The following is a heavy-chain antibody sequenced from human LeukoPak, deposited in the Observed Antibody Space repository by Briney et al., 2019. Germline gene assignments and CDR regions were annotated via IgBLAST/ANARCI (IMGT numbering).Heavy chain of an antibody. J-gene: IGHJ4*02. Sequence: ASVKVSCXVSGYTLTELSMHWVRQARGKGLEWMAGFDPEDGETIYAQKFQGRVTMTEDTSTDTAYMELSSLRSEDTAVYYCASKYYYDSSGYPLAPFDYWGQGTLVTVSS. CDR2: FDPEDGET. CDR3: ASKYYYDSSGYPLAPFDY. D-gene: IGHD3-22*01. V-gene: IGHV1-24*01. CDR1: GYTLTELS.